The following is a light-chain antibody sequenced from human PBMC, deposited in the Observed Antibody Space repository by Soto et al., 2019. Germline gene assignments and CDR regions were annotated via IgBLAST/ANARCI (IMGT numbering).Light chain of an antibody. V-gene: IGLV1-44*01. CDR1: SSNIGSNT. Sequence: QSVLTQSPSASGTPGQRVTISCSGSSSNIGSNTVNWYQQLPGTAPKLLIYSNNQRPSGVPDRFSGSKSGTSASLAISGLQSEDEADYYCAAWDGSLNVVFGGGTKLTVL. CDR3: AAWDGSLNVV. J-gene: IGLJ2*01. CDR2: SNN.